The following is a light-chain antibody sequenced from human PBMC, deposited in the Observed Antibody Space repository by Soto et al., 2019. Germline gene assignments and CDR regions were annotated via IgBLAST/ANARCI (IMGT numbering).Light chain of an antibody. Sequence: DIQMTKSPSSLSASLGDRFTITCLASQSISSYLNWYQQKPGKAPKLLIYAASSLQSGVPSRFSGSGSGTDFTLTISSLQPEDFATYYCQLSYITPLTFGGGTKVDIK. V-gene: IGKV1-39*01. J-gene: IGKJ4*01. CDR1: QSISSY. CDR3: QLSYITPLT. CDR2: AAS.